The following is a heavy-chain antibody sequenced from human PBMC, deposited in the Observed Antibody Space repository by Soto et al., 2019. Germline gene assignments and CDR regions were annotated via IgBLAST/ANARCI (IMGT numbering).Heavy chain of an antibody. CDR3: AKDLGDGPFDY. D-gene: IGHD3-10*01. CDR2: ISYDGSNK. Sequence: QVQLVESGGGVVQPGRSLRLSCAASGFTFSSYGMHWVRQAPGKGLEWVAVISYDGSNKYYADSVKGRFTISRDNSKNTLYLQMNSLRAEDTAVYYWAKDLGDGPFDYWGQGTLVTVSS. CDR1: GFTFSSYG. J-gene: IGHJ4*02. V-gene: IGHV3-30*18.